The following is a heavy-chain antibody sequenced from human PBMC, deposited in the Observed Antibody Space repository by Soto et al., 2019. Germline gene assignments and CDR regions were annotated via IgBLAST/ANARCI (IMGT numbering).Heavy chain of an antibody. CDR3: ASNADYYDSSGYYSCFDP. CDR2: ISYDGSNK. Sequence: QVQMVESGGGVVQPGRCLRHSCAASGFSFSSYAMHWVRQALGKGLEWVAVISYDGSNKYYADSVKGRFTISRDNSKNTLYLQMNSLRAEDTAVYYCASNADYYDSSGYYSCFDPWGQGTLVTVSS. CDR1: GFSFSSYA. D-gene: IGHD3-22*01. V-gene: IGHV3-30-3*01. J-gene: IGHJ5*02.